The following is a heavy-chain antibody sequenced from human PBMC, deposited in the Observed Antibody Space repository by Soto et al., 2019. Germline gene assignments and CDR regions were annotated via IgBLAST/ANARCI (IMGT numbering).Heavy chain of an antibody. CDR2: INPRTGST. D-gene: IGHD2-15*01. Sequence: QVQLVQSGADVKKPWTSVKVSCKAAGYRFTNYCMYWLRQAPGQGLELMGMINPRTGSTRYAQKFQDRVPLSRDKSKTNVYIELSTLISDDTAVYYCASAGGLLTASWRYELGGLGTLVTVSS. CDR3: ASAGGLLTASWRYEL. CDR1: GYRFTNYC. J-gene: IGHJ2*01. V-gene: IGHV1-46*01.